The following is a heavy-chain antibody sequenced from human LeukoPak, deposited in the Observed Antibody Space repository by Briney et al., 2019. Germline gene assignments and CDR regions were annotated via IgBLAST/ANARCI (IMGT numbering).Heavy chain of an antibody. CDR3: AKEGTNDRDTAMGAYYFDY. CDR1: GFIFSSYG. V-gene: IGHV3-30*02. D-gene: IGHD5-18*01. Sequence: PGGSLRLSCAASGFIFSSYGMHWVRQAPGKGLEWVAFIRYDGSNKYYADSVKGRFTISRDNSKNTLYLQMNSLRAEDTAVYYCAKEGTNDRDTAMGAYYFDYWGQGTLVTVSS. J-gene: IGHJ4*02. CDR2: IRYDGSNK.